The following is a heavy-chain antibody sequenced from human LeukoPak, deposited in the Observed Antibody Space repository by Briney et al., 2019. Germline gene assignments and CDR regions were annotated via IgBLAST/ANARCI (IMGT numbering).Heavy chain of an antibody. D-gene: IGHD3-10*01. CDR2: IYYSGST. V-gene: IGHV4-31*03. CDR3: ARVFGTRITMVRGVTTAAFDY. CDR1: GGSISSGGYY. Sequence: PSETLSLTCTVSGGSISSGGYYWSWIRQHPGKGLEWIGYIYYSGSTYYNPSIKSRVTISVDTSKNQFSLKLSSVTAADTAVYYCARVFGTRITMVRGVTTAAFDYWGQGTLVTVSS. J-gene: IGHJ4*02.